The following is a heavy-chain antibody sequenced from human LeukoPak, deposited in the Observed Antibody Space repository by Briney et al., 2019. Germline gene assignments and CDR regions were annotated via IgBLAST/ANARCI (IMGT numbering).Heavy chain of an antibody. CDR1: GGTFSSYA. CDR3: ARATGPTSGHFDY. CDR2: IIPIFGTA. V-gene: IGHV1-69*13. Sequence: SVKVSCKASGGTFSSYAISWVRQAPGQGLEWMGGIIPIFGTANYAQKFQGRVTITADESTSTAYMELSSLRSEDTAVYYCARATGPTSGHFDYWGQGTLVTVSS. J-gene: IGHJ4*02. D-gene: IGHD2-2*01.